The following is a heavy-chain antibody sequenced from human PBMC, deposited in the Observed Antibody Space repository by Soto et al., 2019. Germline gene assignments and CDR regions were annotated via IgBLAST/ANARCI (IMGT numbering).Heavy chain of an antibody. D-gene: IGHD6-19*01. CDR1: GGTFSSYA. CDR3: ARAPRSGWCPTSYANYYYGMDV. V-gene: IGHV1-69*06. J-gene: IGHJ6*02. Sequence: ASVKVSCKASGGTFSSYAISWVRQAPGQGLEWMGGIIPIFGTANYAQKFQGRVTITADKSTSTAYMELSSLRSEDTAVYYCARAPRSGWCPTSYANYYYGMDVWGQGTTVTVSS. CDR2: IIPIFGTA.